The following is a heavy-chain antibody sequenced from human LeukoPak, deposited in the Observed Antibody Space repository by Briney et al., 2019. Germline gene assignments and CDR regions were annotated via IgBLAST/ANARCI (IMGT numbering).Heavy chain of an antibody. Sequence: ASVKVSCKASGYTFTSYYMHWVRQAPGQGLEWMGIINPSGGSTSYAQKFQGRVTMTRDTSTSTVYMELSSLRSEDTAVYYCARGPPTVTTAYYYYGMDVWGKGTTVTVSS. CDR1: GYTFTSYY. J-gene: IGHJ6*04. CDR2: INPSGGST. V-gene: IGHV1-46*01. CDR3: ARGPPTVTTAYYYYGMDV. D-gene: IGHD4-17*01.